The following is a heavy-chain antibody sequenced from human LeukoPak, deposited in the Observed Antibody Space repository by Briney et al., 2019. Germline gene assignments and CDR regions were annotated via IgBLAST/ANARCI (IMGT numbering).Heavy chain of an antibody. D-gene: IGHD3-22*01. Sequence: SVKVSCKASGFTFTSSAVQWVRQARGQRLEWIGWIVVGSGNTNYAQKFQERVTITRDMSTSTAYMELSSLRSEDTAVYYCAAVSGYYDSSGYYLDYWGQGTLVTVSS. J-gene: IGHJ4*02. CDR2: IVVGSGNT. CDR3: AAVSGYYDSSGYYLDY. CDR1: GFTFTSSA. V-gene: IGHV1-58*01.